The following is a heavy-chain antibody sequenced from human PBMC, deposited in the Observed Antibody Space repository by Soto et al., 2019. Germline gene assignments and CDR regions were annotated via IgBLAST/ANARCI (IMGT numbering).Heavy chain of an antibody. V-gene: IGHV1-18*01. CDR2: ISAYNGNT. Sequence: QVQLVQSGAEVKKPGASVKVSCKASGYTFTSYGISWVRQAPGQGLEWMGWISAYNGNTNYAQKLQGRVTMTTDTSXXTAYMELRSLRSDDTAVYYCARETEQWFGELLRTYYYGMDVWGQGTTVTVSS. CDR1: GYTFTSYG. CDR3: ARETEQWFGELLRTYYYGMDV. D-gene: IGHD3-10*01. J-gene: IGHJ6*02.